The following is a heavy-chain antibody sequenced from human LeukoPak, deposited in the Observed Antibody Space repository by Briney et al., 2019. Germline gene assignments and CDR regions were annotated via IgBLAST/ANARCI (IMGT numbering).Heavy chain of an antibody. D-gene: IGHD5-18*01. CDR1: GFTFSTYT. J-gene: IGHJ4*02. CDR3: AKVSYSYGYDPFDY. V-gene: IGHV3-21*01. CDR2: ITSSSSYI. Sequence: GGSLRLSCAASGFTFSTYTMNWVRQAPGKGLEWVSSITSSSSYIYYADSVKGRFTISRDNAKNSLYLQMNSLRAEDTAVYYCAKVSYSYGYDPFDYWGQGTLVTVSS.